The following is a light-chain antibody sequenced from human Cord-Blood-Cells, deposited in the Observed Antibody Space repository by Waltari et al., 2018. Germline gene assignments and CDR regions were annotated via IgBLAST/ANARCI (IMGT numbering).Light chain of an antibody. J-gene: IGLJ1*01. CDR3: SSYTSSSFYV. V-gene: IGLV2-14*01. Sequence: QSALTQPASVSGSPGQSITISCTGTSSDVGVYNYVSWYQQHPGKAPKRMIYEVSNRPSGVSNRFSGSKSGNSASLTISGLQAEDEADYYCSSYTSSSFYVFGTVTKVTVL. CDR1: SSDVGVYNY. CDR2: EVS.